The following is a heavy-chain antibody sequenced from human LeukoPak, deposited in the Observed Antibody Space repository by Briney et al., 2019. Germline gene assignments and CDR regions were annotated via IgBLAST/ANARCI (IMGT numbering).Heavy chain of an antibody. Sequence: ASVKVSCKSSGYTFTSYGISWVRQAPGQGLEWMGWISAYNGNTNYAQKLQGRVTMTTDTSTSTAYMELRSLRSDDTAVYYCAREDSSGYYYGMDVWGQGTTVTVSS. CDR3: AREDSSGYYYGMDV. CDR1: GYTFTSYG. J-gene: IGHJ6*02. CDR2: ISAYNGNT. D-gene: IGHD3-22*01. V-gene: IGHV1-18*01.